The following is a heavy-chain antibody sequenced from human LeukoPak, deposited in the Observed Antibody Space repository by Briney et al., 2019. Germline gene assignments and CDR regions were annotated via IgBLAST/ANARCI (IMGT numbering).Heavy chain of an antibody. CDR2: ISSSGSTI. CDR1: RFTLSDYY. J-gene: IGHJ5*02. D-gene: IGHD2-15*01. CDR3: ARGMDRGYCSGGSCPRTFDP. V-gene: IGHV3-11*01. Sequence: GGTPRLSSAASRFTLSDYYMTWIGQAPAQGLDWVSYISSSGSTIYYTNSLKSRFTIYRENAKNSLYLQMNSLRAEDTAVYYCARGMDRGYCSGGSCPRTFDPWGQGTLVTVSS.